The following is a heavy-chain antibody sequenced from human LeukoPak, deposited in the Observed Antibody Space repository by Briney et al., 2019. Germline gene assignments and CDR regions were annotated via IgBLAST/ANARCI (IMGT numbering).Heavy chain of an antibody. D-gene: IGHD3-3*01. Sequence: SETLSLTCTVSGGSINGYYWSWIRQPPGKGLEWIGYIHYSGSTNYNPSLKSRVTISVDTSKNQFSLKLSSVTAADTAVYYCARHDHAFDIWGQGTMVTVSS. V-gene: IGHV4-59*01. CDR1: GGSINGYY. CDR2: IHYSGST. J-gene: IGHJ3*02. CDR3: ARHDHAFDI.